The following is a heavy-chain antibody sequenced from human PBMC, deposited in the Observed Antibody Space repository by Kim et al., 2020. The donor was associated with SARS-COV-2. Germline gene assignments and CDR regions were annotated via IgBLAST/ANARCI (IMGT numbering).Heavy chain of an antibody. J-gene: IGHJ4*02. D-gene: IGHD3-10*01. V-gene: IGHV3-48*03. Sequence: GGSLRLSCAASGVTFSSYEMNWVRQAPGKGLEWVSYISSSGSTIYYADSVKGRFTISRDNAKNSLYLQMNSLRAEDTAVYYCARESYYGSGSYYKEWGQGTLVTVSS. CDR1: GVTFSSYE. CDR2: ISSSGSTI. CDR3: ARESYYGSGSYYKE.